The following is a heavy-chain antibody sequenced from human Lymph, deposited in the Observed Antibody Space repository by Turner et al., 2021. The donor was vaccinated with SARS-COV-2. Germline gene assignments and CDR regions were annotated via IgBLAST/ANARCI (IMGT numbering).Heavy chain of an antibody. CDR2: IKQDGSEK. Sequence: EVQLVESGGGLVQPGGSLRLSCAASGFTFSSYWMGWVRQAPGKGLEGVANIKQDGSEKYYVDSVKGRFTISRDNAKNSLYLQMNSLRADDTAVYFCARVGVRFEWSDGYHYYYAMDVWGQGTTVTVSS. J-gene: IGHJ6*02. D-gene: IGHD3-3*01. V-gene: IGHV3-7*03. CDR1: GFTFSSYW. CDR3: ARVGVRFEWSDGYHYYYAMDV.